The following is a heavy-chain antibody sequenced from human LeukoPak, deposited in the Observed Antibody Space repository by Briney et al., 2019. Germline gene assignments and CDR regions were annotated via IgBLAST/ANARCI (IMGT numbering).Heavy chain of an antibody. D-gene: IGHD1-26*01. Sequence: GGSLRLSCAASGFTFDDYAMHWVRHAPGKGLEWVSGISWNSGNIGYADSVRGRFTISRDNAKNSLYLQMNSLRAEDTALYYCAKDIGYSGSYFPQSYFDYWGQGTLVTVSS. J-gene: IGHJ4*02. CDR1: GFTFDDYA. CDR3: AKDIGYSGSYFPQSYFDY. V-gene: IGHV3-9*01. CDR2: ISWNSGNI.